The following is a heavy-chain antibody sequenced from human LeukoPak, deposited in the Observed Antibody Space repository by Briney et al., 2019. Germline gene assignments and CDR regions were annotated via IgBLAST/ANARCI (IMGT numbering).Heavy chain of an antibody. Sequence: SQTLSLTCAISGDSVSSNIAAWNWIRQSPSRGLEWLGRTYYRSKWHSYYAPSVKSRITINPDTSKNQFSLQLKSVTPEDTAVYYCARMVGLVSDFWGQGTLVTVSS. CDR2: TYYRSKWHS. CDR3: ARMVGLVSDF. V-gene: IGHV6-1*01. D-gene: IGHD3-10*01. J-gene: IGHJ4*02. CDR1: GDSVSSNIAA.